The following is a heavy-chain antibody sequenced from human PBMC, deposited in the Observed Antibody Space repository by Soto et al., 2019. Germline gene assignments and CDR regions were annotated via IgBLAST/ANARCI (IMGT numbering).Heavy chain of an antibody. CDR3: AGWAGSSGYSSSSTYYYGMDV. CDR2: INHSGST. CDR1: GGSFSGYY. D-gene: IGHD6-6*01. V-gene: IGHV4-34*01. Sequence: QVQLQQWGAGLLKPSETLSLTCAVYGGSFSGYYWSWIRQPPGKGLEWIGEINHSGSTNYNPSLKSRVTISVDTSKNQFSLKLSSVTAADTAVYYCAGWAGSSGYSSSSTYYYGMDVWGQGTTVTVSS. J-gene: IGHJ6*02.